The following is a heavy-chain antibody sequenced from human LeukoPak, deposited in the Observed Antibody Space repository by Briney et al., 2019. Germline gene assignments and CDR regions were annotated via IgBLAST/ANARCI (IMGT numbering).Heavy chain of an antibody. J-gene: IGHJ6*03. D-gene: IGHD3-10*01. V-gene: IGHV4-34*01. CDR1: GGSFSGYY. CDR2: INHSGST. CDR3: ARRVYHMVRGVRSNYYYYMDV. Sequence: SETLSLTCAVYGGSFSGYYWSWIRQPPGKGLEWIGEINHSGSTNYNPSLKSRVTISVDTSKNQFSLKLSSVTAADTAVYYCARRVYHMVRGVRSNYYYYMDVWGKGTTVTISS.